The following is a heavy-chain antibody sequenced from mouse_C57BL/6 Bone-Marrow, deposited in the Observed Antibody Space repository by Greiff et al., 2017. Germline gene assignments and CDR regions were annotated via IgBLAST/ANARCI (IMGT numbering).Heavy chain of an antibody. J-gene: IGHJ1*03. V-gene: IGHV7-3*01. Sequence: DVKLVESGGGLVQPGGSLSLSCAASGFTFTDYYMSWVRQPPGKALEWLGFIRNKANGYTTEYSASVKGRFTISRDNSQSILYLQMNALRAEDSATYYCARSRYYGSDWYFDVWGTGTTVTVSS. CDR1: GFTFTDYY. D-gene: IGHD1-1*01. CDR2: IRNKANGYTT. CDR3: ARSRYYGSDWYFDV.